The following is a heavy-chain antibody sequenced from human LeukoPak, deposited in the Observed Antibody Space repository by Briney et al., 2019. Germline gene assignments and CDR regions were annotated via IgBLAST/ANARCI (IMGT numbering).Heavy chain of an antibody. CDR2: ISPNSGGT. CDR1: GYTFTDYY. J-gene: IGHJ4*02. Sequence: ASVKVSCKASGYTFTDYYLHWVRQAPAQGLEWMGWISPNSGGTIYAQKFQGRVTMTRDTSISTASMELIRLTSDDTAVYYCARTIVAPIRWVDYWGQGTLVTVSS. CDR3: ARTIVAPIRWVDY. D-gene: IGHD5-12*01. V-gene: IGHV1-2*02.